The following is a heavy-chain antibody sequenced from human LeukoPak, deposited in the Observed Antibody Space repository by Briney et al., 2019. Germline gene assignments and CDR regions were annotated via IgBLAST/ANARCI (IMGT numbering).Heavy chain of an antibody. CDR2: ISGSGGST. J-gene: IGHJ4*02. CDR3: AKEPYGSGSYYTPFDY. Sequence: GGFPRLSCAASGFTFSSYAMSWVRQAPGKGLEWVSAISGSGGSTYYADSVKGRFTISRDNSKNTLYLQMNSLRAEDTAVYYCAKEPYGSGSYYTPFDYWGQGTLVTVSS. D-gene: IGHD3-10*01. V-gene: IGHV3-23*01. CDR1: GFTFSSYA.